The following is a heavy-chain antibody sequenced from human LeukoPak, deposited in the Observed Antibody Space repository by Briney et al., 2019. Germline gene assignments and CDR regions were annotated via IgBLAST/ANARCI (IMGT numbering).Heavy chain of an antibody. V-gene: IGHV4-39*01. CDR2: IYYSGST. J-gene: IGHJ6*02. CDR3: AGLIVVVSAPYYYYYGMDV. D-gene: IGHD3-22*01. Sequence: SETLSLTCTVSGGSISSSSYYWGWIRQPPGKGLEWIGSIYYSGSTYYNPSLKSRATISVDTSKNLFSLKLSSVTAADTAVYYCAGLIVVVSAPYYYYYGMDVWGQGTTVTVSS. CDR1: GGSISSSSYY.